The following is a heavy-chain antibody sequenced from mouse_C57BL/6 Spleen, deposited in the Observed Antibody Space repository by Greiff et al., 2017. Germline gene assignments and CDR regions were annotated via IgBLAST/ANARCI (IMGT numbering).Heavy chain of an antibody. J-gene: IGHJ2*01. V-gene: IGHV1-18*01. CDR1: GYTFTDYN. D-gene: IGHD1-1*01. Sequence: VQLKQSGPELVKPGASVKIPCKASGYTFTDYNMDWVKQSHGKSLEWIGDINPNHGGTIYNQKFKGKATLTVDKSSSTAYMELRSLTSEDTAVYYCARFYYGSSFDYWGQGTTLTVSS. CDR3: ARFYYGSSFDY. CDR2: INPNHGGT.